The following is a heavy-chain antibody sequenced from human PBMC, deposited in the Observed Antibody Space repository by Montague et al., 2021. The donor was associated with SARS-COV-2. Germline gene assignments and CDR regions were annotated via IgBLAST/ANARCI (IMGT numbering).Heavy chain of an antibody. D-gene: IGHD6-13*01. CDR1: GFSLSTSGMC. CDR2: IDWDDDK. J-gene: IGHJ4*02. Sequence: PALVKPTQTLTLTCTFSGFSLSTSGMCVSWIRQPSGKALEWLALIDWDDDKYCSTSLKTRLTISKDTSKNQVVLTMTNMDPVDTATYYCARIFDSSWPTFDYWGQGTLVTVSS. V-gene: IGHV2-70*01. CDR3: ARIFDSSWPTFDY.